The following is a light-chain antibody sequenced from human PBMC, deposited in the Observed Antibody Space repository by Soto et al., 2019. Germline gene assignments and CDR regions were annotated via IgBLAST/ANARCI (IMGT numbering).Light chain of an antibody. CDR2: DAS. V-gene: IGKV1-13*02. Sequence: AIQLTQSPSSLSASVRDTVTITCRASQGISSPLAWYKQKPGKAPKLRISDASSLESGVPSRFSGSGSGTDFTLTIISLQPEDFATYYCQQFNSYPLTFGGGTKVEIK. J-gene: IGKJ4*01. CDR1: QGISSP. CDR3: QQFNSYPLT.